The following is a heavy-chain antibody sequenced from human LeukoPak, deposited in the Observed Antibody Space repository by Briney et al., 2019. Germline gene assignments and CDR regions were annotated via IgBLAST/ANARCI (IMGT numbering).Heavy chain of an antibody. D-gene: IGHD3-10*01. V-gene: IGHV4-31*03. CDR2: IFYSGST. CDR1: GGSISSGGFY. Sequence: SETLSLTCTVSGGSISSGGFYWSWLRQHPGKGLEWIGYIFYSGSTYYNPSLRSRVTLSVDTPKNQFSLKLSSVTDADTAVYYCARADLHYGSGTDFDYWGQGTLVTVSS. J-gene: IGHJ4*02. CDR3: ARADLHYGSGTDFDY.